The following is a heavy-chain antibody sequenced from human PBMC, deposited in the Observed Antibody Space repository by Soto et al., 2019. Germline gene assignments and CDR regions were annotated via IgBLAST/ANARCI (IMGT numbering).Heavy chain of an antibody. D-gene: IGHD4-17*01. V-gene: IGHV4-59*01. CDR1: GGSISSYY. CDR3: ARDGNYGDYFDY. CDR2: IYYSGST. Sequence: ETLSLTCTVSGGSISSYYWSWIRQPPGKGLEWIGYIYYSGSTNYNPALKSRVTISVDTSKNQFSLKLSSVAAADTAVYYCARDGNYGDYFDYWGQGTLVTVSS. J-gene: IGHJ4*02.